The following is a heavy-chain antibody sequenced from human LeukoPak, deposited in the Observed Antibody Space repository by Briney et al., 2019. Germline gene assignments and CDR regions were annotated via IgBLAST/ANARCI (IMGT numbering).Heavy chain of an antibody. CDR3: ARGRPYDSSGYQTNPFDY. CDR1: GFTFSSYA. Sequence: PGGSLRLSCAASGFTFSSYAMHWVRQAPGKGLEWVAVISYDGSNKYYADSVKGRFTISRDNSKNTLYLQMNSLRAEDTAVYYCARGRPYDSSGYQTNPFDYWGQGTLVTVSS. D-gene: IGHD3-22*01. V-gene: IGHV3-30*04. J-gene: IGHJ4*02. CDR2: ISYDGSNK.